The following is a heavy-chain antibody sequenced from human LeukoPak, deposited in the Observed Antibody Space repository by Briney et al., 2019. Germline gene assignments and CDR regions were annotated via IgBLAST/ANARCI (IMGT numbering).Heavy chain of an antibody. D-gene: IGHD3-22*01. J-gene: IGHJ4*02. CDR3: AKQGYYYDSSGYYYLDY. V-gene: IGHV3-23*01. CDR2: ISGSGGST. CDR1: GFTFSSYA. Sequence: GGSLRLSCAASGFTFSSYAMSCVRQAPGKGLEWVSAISGSGGSTYYADSVKGRFTISRDNSKNTLYLQMNSLRAEDTAVYYCAKQGYYYDSSGYYYLDYWGQGTLVTVSS.